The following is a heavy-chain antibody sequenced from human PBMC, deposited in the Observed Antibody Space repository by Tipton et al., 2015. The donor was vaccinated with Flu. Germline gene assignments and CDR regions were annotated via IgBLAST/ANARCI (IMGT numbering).Heavy chain of an antibody. D-gene: IGHD3-16*01. CDR2: IIPIFGTT. J-gene: IGHJ4*02. V-gene: IGHV1-69*01. CDR1: GGTFSSYS. CDR3: ARVKGLMTFGGYPLDY. Sequence: QLVQSGAEVKKPGSSVKVSCKASGGTFSSYSISWVRQAPGQGLEWMGGIIPIFGTTKYAQKFQGRVRITADEATSTAYMEVTSLRSDDTAIYYCARVKGLMTFGGYPLDYWGQGTPVTVSS.